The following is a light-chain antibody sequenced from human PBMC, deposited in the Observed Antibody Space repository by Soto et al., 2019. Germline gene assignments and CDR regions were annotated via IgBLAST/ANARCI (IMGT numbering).Light chain of an antibody. CDR2: DDS. V-gene: IGLV3-21*02. CDR3: QVWDTRSDNFYV. J-gene: IGLJ1*01. CDR1: NIGSKS. Sequence: SYELTQPPSVSVAPGQTARITREGNNIGSKSVHWYQQKPGQAPVVVVYDDSDRPSGIPERFSGSNSGNTATLTISRVEAGDEADYYCQVWDTRSDNFYVFGTGTKLTVL.